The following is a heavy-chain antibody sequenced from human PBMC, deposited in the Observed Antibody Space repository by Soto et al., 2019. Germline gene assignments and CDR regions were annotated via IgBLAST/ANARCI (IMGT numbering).Heavy chain of an antibody. CDR1: GGSFSSYA. CDR3: ARALNGYYYGMDV. CDR2: IIPVFGTA. Sequence: SVKVSCKASGGSFSSYAISWERQAPGQGLEWMGGIIPVFGTANYAQKFQGRVTITADESTSTAYMELSSLRSEDTAVYYCARALNGYYYGMDVWGQGTTVSVSS. V-gene: IGHV1-69*13. J-gene: IGHJ6*02.